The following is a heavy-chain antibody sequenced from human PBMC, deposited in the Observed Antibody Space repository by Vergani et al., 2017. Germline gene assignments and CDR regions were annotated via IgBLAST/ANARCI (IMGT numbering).Heavy chain of an antibody. CDR3: AKSPPADSSNWSHDWYFDL. Sequence: EVQLVESGGGLVKPGGSLRLSCVASGFTFSDYTMNWVRQAPGKGLEWVSSISGTGNSIYYADSLRGRFTISRDNAQKSLYLHTISLRADDTAVYYCAKSPPADSSNWSHDWYFDLWGHGTLVTVSS. D-gene: IGHD1-1*01. J-gene: IGHJ2*01. CDR1: GFTFSDYT. CDR2: ISGTGNSI. V-gene: IGHV3-21*02.